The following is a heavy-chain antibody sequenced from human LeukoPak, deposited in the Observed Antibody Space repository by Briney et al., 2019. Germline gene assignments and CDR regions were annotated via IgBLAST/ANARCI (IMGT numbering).Heavy chain of an antibody. CDR3: AREPYDSSGYYYY. D-gene: IGHD3-22*01. V-gene: IGHV3-30*19. CDR1: GFTFSSYG. Sequence: GGSLRLSCAASGFTFSSYGMHWVRQAPGKGLEWVAVISYDGSNKYYADSVKGRFTISRDNSKNTLYLQMNSLRAEDTAVYYCAREPYDSSGYYYYWGQGTLVTVSS. CDR2: ISYDGSNK. J-gene: IGHJ4*02.